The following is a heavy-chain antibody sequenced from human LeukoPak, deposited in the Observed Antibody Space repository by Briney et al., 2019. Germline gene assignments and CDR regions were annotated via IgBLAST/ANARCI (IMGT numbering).Heavy chain of an antibody. J-gene: IGHJ6*03. CDR3: AKGSGDSSGYYYAYYYYYMDV. V-gene: IGHV3-23*01. Sequence: GGSLGLSCAASGFTFSSYAMSWVRQAPGKGLEWVSAISGSGGSTYYADSVKGRFTISRDNSKNTLYLQMNSLRAEDTAVYYCAKGSGDSSGYYYAYYYYYMDVWGKGTTVTVSS. CDR1: GFTFSSYA. D-gene: IGHD3-22*01. CDR2: ISGSGGST.